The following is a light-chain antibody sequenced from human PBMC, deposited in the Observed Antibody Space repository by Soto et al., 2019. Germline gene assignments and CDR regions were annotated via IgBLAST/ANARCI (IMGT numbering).Light chain of an antibody. CDR1: QSLNSL. J-gene: IGKJ1*01. V-gene: IGKV1-5*01. Sequence: VQMPQSPSTLSASVGDRVTITCRASQSLNSLLSWYQQKPGRAPKLLIYDASTLESGVPSRFSGSGSGTEFTLTISSLQPDDFATYYCQHYNSYSEAFGQGTKVDIK. CDR2: DAS. CDR3: QHYNSYSEA.